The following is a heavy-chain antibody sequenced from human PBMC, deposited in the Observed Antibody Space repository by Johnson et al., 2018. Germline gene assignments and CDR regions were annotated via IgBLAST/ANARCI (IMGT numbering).Heavy chain of an antibody. D-gene: IGHD2-2*01. Sequence: QVQLQESGPGLVKPSEPLSLTCTVSGGSTRSYHWSWIRQPPGKGLEWSGYIYDSGSSKYNPSLKSRVTISVDPSTNQFPLRLSSVTSADMAVYYCARVVDCNSTSCLDAFDIWGQGTMVTVSS. V-gene: IGHV4-59*01. J-gene: IGHJ3*02. CDR2: IYDSGSS. CDR3: ARVVDCNSTSCLDAFDI. CDR1: GGSTRSYH.